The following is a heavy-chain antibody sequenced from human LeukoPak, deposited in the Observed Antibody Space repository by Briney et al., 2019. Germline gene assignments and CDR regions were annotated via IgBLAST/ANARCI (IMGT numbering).Heavy chain of an antibody. CDR3: ARGSRFGVVGRDAFDI. D-gene: IGHD3-3*01. Sequence: GRSLRLSCAASGFTFSSYGMHWVRQAPGKGLEWVAVISYDGSNKYYADSVKGRFTISRDNSKNTLYLQVNSLRAEDTAVYYCARGSRFGVVGRDAFDIWGQGTVVTVSS. CDR1: GFTFSSYG. J-gene: IGHJ3*02. V-gene: IGHV3-30*03. CDR2: ISYDGSNK.